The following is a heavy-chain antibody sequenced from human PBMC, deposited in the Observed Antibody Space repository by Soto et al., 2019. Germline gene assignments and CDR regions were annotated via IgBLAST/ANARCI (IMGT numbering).Heavy chain of an antibody. Sequence: GGSLRLSCAASGFTFSSYSMNWVRQAPGKGLEWVSSISSSSSYIYYADSVKGRFTISRDNAKNSLYLQMNSLRAEDTAVYYCAREDDYSADYYYYYGMDVWGQGTTVTVSS. V-gene: IGHV3-21*01. CDR1: GFTFSSYS. D-gene: IGHD4-4*01. J-gene: IGHJ6*02. CDR3: AREDDYSADYYYYYGMDV. CDR2: ISSSSSYI.